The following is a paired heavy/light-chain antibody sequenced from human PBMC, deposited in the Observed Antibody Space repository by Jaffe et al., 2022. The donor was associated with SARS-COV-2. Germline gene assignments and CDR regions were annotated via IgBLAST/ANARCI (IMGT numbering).Heavy chain of an antibody. D-gene: IGHD1-26*01. V-gene: IGHV5-51*01. CDR1: GYSFTNYW. CDR2: IYPGDSRT. CDR3: ARETSSGARDY. Sequence: EVRLVQSGAEVKEPGESLKISCKVSGYSFTNYWIGWVRQMPGRGLEWMGIIYPGDSRTRYGPSFQGQVTISADKSITTAYLQWSSLKASDTAMYYCARETSSGARDYWGQGTLVTVSS. J-gene: IGHJ4*02.
Light chain of an antibody. Sequence: QSVLTQPPSVSGAPGQRVTISCTGSSSNIGAAYDVHWYQQLPGTAPKLLIYGNNNRPSGVPDRFSGSKSDTSASLAITGLQAEDEADYYCQSYDTSLRGVFGTGTKVTVL. J-gene: IGLJ1*01. CDR3: QSYDTSLRGV. V-gene: IGLV1-40*01. CDR1: SSNIGAAYD. CDR2: GNN.